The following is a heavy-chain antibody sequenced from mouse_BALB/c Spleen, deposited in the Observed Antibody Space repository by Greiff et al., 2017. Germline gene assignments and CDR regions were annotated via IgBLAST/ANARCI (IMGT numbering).Heavy chain of an antibody. Sequence: EVKLMESGAELVKPGASVKLSCTASGFNIKDTYMHWVKQRPEQGLEWIGRIDPANGNTKYDPKFQGKATITADTSSNTAYLQLSSLTSEDTAVYYCAPLYYGNYESYAMDYWGQGTSVTVSS. CDR3: APLYYGNYESYAMDY. CDR1: GFNIKDTY. J-gene: IGHJ4*01. CDR2: IDPANGNT. V-gene: IGHV14-3*02. D-gene: IGHD2-1*01.